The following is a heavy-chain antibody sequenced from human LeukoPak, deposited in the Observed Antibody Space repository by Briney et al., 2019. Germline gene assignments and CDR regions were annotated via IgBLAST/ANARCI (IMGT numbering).Heavy chain of an antibody. CDR2: IYDSGST. J-gene: IGHJ4*02. CDR1: GGSTSNYY. CDR3: AGVQTAAVDY. D-gene: IGHD1-1*01. Sequence: PSQTLSLTCTVSGGSTSNYYWTWIRQPPGKGVEWIGYIYDSGSTNYNPSLKSRVTISVDTSKNQFSLKLRSVTAADTAVYYCAGVQTAAVDYWGQGTLVTVSS. V-gene: IGHV4-59*01.